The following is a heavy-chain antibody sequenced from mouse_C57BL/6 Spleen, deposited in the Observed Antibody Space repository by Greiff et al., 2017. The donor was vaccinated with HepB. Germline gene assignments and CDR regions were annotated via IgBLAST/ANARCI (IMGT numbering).Heavy chain of an antibody. CDR2: INPSNGGT. Sequence: VKLQQPGTELVKPGASVKLSCKASGYTFTSYWMHWVKQRPGQGLEWIGNINPSNGGTNYNEKFKSKATLTVDKSSSTAYMQLSSLTSEDSAVYYCARSGYGSSYWYFDVWGTGTTVTVSS. CDR1: GYTFTSYW. V-gene: IGHV1-53*01. D-gene: IGHD1-1*01. J-gene: IGHJ1*03. CDR3: ARSGYGSSYWYFDV.